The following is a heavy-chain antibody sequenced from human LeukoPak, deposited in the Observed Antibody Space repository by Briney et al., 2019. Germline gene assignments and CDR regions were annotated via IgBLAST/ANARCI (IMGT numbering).Heavy chain of an antibody. J-gene: IGHJ4*02. CDR2: ISAYNGNT. CDR3: ARVQRGMPLSY. V-gene: IGHV1-18*01. CDR1: GYTFTSYG. D-gene: IGHD2-15*01. Sequence: WASVKVSCKASGYTFTSYGISWVRQAPGQGLEWTGWISAYNGNTNYAQKLQGRVTMTTDTSTSTAYMELRSLRSDDTAVYYCARVQRGMPLSYWGQGTLVTVSS.